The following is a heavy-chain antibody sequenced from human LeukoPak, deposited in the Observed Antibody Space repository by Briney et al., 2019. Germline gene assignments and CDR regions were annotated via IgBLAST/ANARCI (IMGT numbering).Heavy chain of an antibody. D-gene: IGHD4-17*01. J-gene: IGHJ6*02. CDR3: ARDPRTTGKSNYGMDV. Sequence: GGSLRLSCAASGFTVSSNYMSWVRQAPGKGLEWVSIIYSGGTTYYADSVQGRFTISRDNSKNTVYLQMNSLRVEDTAVYYCARDPRTTGKSNYGMDVWGQGTTVTVSS. CDR1: GFTVSSNY. CDR2: IYSGGTT. V-gene: IGHV3-53*01.